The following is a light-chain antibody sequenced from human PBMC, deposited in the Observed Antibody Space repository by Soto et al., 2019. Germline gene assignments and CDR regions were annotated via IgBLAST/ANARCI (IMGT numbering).Light chain of an antibody. Sequence: TRSPSTLPASVGDRVTITCRASQSISNWLAWYQQKPGQAPSLLIFGASSRATGIPDRFSGSGSGTDFTLTISGLEPEDFAVYYCQQYGSSPGTFGQGTKVDIK. CDR3: QQYGSSPGT. J-gene: IGKJ1*01. V-gene: IGKV3-20*01. CDR2: GAS. CDR1: QSISNW.